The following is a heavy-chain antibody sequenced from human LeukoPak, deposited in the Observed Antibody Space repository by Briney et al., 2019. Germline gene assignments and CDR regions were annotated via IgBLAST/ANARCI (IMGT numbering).Heavy chain of an antibody. Sequence: GASVKVSCKASGYTFTGYYMHWVRQAPGQGLEWMGRINPNSGGTNYAQKFQGRVTMTRDTSISTAYMELSRLRSDDTAVYYCARAVVGATLKWYFDLWGRGTLVTVSS. CDR1: GYTFTGYY. J-gene: IGHJ2*01. D-gene: IGHD1-26*01. CDR2: INPNSGGT. V-gene: IGHV1-2*06. CDR3: ARAVVGATLKWYFDL.